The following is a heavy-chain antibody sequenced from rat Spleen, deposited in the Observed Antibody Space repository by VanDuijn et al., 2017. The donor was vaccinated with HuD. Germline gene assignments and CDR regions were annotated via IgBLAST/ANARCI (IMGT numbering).Heavy chain of an antibody. CDR3: AKDWGGLYFDY. D-gene: IGHD5-1*01. CDR2: IWADGNT. Sequence: QVQLKESGPGLVQPSQTLSLTCTVSGFSLISNSEHWVRQPPGKGLEWMGVIWADGNTRYNSTLKSRLSISRDNSKSHVFLKMSSLKTEDSATYYCAKDWGGLYFDYWGQGVMVTVSS. CDR1: GFSLISNS. V-gene: IGHV2-13*01. J-gene: IGHJ2*01.